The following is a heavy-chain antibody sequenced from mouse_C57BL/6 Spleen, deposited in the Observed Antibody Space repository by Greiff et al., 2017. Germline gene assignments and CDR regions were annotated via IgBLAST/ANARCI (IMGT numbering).Heavy chain of an antibody. D-gene: IGHD2-4*01. CDR1: GYSITSGYD. V-gene: IGHV3-1*01. CDR2: ISYSGST. J-gene: IGHJ3*01. Sequence: EVQLVESGPGMVKPSQSLSLTCTVTGYSITSGYDWHWIRHFPGNKLEWMGYISYSGSTNYNPSLKSRISITHDTSKNHFFLKLNSVTTEDTATYYCARGGYDYDAAFAYWGQGTLVTVSA. CDR3: ARGGYDYDAAFAY.